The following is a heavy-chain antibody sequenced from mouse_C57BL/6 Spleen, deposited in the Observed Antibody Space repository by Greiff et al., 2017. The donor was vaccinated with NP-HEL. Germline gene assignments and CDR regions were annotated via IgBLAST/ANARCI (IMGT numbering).Heavy chain of an antibody. CDR1: GYTFTSYG. V-gene: IGHV1-81*01. Sequence: VKLVESGAELARPGASVKLSCKASGYTFTSYGISWVKQRTGQGLEWIGEIYPRSGNTYYNEKFKGKATLTADESSSTAYMELRSLTSEDSAVYFCARGAGREVDYWGQGTTLTVSS. CDR2: IYPRSGNT. J-gene: IGHJ2*01. D-gene: IGHD3-3*01. CDR3: ARGAGREVDY.